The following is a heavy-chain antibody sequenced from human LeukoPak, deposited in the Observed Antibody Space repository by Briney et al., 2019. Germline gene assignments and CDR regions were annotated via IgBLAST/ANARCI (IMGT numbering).Heavy chain of an antibody. CDR3: AKDKVVVVVAATTPFDP. V-gene: IGHV3-23*01. D-gene: IGHD2-15*01. J-gene: IGHJ5*02. CDR1: GFTFSIYA. CDR2: ISGSGGST. Sequence: GGSLRLSCAASGFTFSIYAMSWVRQAPGKGLEWVSAISGSGGSTYYADSVKGRFTISRDNSKNTMYLQMNSLRAEDTAVYYCAKDKVVVVVAATTPFDPWGQGTLVTVSS.